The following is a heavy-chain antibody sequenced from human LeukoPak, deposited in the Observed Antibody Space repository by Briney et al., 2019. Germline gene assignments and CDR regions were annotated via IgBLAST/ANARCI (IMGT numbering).Heavy chain of an antibody. D-gene: IGHD3-10*01. CDR3: ARGGVGSFDL. Sequence: GGSLRLSCAASGFTFSSYAMSWVRQAPGKGLEWVSAISGSGGSTYYADSVKGRFTISRDNAKNTLSLEMNSLNVDDTAVYFCARGGVGSFDLWGQGTLVTVSS. J-gene: IGHJ4*02. V-gene: IGHV3-23*01. CDR1: GFTFSSYA. CDR2: ISGSGGST.